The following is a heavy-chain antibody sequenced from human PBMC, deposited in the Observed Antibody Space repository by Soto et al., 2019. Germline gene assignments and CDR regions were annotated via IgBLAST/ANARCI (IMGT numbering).Heavy chain of an antibody. CDR1: GFTFSSYA. V-gene: IGHV3-23*01. Sequence: GGSLRLSCAASGFTFSSYAMSWVRQAPGKGLEWVSTISGSGGSTYYADSVKGRFTISRDNSKNTLYLQMNSLRAEDTAVYSCAKGLSSGWYGFQHWGQGTLVTVSS. CDR3: AKGLSSGWYGFQH. J-gene: IGHJ1*01. CDR2: ISGSGGST. D-gene: IGHD6-19*01.